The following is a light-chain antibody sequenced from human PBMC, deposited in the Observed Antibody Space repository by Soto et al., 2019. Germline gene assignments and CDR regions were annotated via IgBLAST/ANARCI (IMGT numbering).Light chain of an antibody. CDR2: AAS. J-gene: IGKJ5*01. CDR3: QQRSNWPPIT. Sequence: EIVMTQSPATLSVSPGERATLSCRASQSVRSNLAWYHQRPGQAPRLLIYAASARATGIPARFSGGGSGTDFTLTIDNLEPEDFAIYYCQQRSNWPPITFGQGTRLEIK. V-gene: IGKV3-11*01. CDR1: QSVRSN.